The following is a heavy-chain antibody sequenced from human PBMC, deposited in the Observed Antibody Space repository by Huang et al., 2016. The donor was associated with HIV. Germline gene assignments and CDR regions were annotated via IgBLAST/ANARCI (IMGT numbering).Heavy chain of an antibody. J-gene: IGHJ4*02. CDR2: INPSGAST. CDR1: GYTFTTYH. CDR3: ARALLLFGLGSPLDF. Sequence: QVQLVQSGAEVKKPGASVKISCKASGYTFTTYHMPWVRQAHGQGLGWMGMINPSGASTRYAQTVQGRVTMTSDTSTSTVYMELSSLTPEDTAVYYCARALLLFGLGSPLDFWGQGSLVTVSS. D-gene: IGHD3-10*01. V-gene: IGHV1-46*01.